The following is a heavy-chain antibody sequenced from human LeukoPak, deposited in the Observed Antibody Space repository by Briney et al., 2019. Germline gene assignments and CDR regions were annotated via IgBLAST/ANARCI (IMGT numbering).Heavy chain of an antibody. Sequence: ASVKVSCKASGYTFTSYDINWVRQATGQGLEWMGWMNPNSGNTGYTQKFQGRVTITRNASISTAYMELSSLRSEDTAVYYCARAQEYCGGDCYSELWGQGTLVTVSS. CDR2: MNPNSGNT. CDR1: GYTFTSYD. D-gene: IGHD2-21*02. J-gene: IGHJ4*02. CDR3: ARAQEYCGGDCYSEL. V-gene: IGHV1-8*01.